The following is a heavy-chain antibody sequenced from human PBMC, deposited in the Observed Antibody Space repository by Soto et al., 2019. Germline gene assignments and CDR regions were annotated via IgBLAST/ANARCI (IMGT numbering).Heavy chain of an antibody. D-gene: IGHD2-15*01. CDR1: GFTFSYYA. Sequence: EVQLLESGGDLVQPGGSLRLSCAASGFTFSYYAIYWVRQAPGQGLEWVSSISGSGTATYYADSVKGRFTISRDNSKNTLYLQMNSLRAEDTAVYHCARGGGSRNFDYWGQGTLATVSS. CDR2: ISGSGTAT. V-gene: IGHV3-23*01. J-gene: IGHJ4*02. CDR3: ARGGGSRNFDY.